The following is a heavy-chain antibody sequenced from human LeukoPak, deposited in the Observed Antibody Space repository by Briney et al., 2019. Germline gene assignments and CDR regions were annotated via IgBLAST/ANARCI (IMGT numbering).Heavy chain of an antibody. Sequence: SETLSLTCTVSGGSISSSSYYWGWIRQPPGKGLEWIGSIYYSGSTYYNPSLKSRVTISVDTSKNQFSLKLSSVTAADTAVYYCARHASEWYDFSRPEYFDYWGQGTLVTVSS. V-gene: IGHV4-39*01. CDR2: IYYSGST. D-gene: IGHD3-3*01. CDR3: ARHASEWYDFSRPEYFDY. CDR1: GGSISSSSYY. J-gene: IGHJ4*02.